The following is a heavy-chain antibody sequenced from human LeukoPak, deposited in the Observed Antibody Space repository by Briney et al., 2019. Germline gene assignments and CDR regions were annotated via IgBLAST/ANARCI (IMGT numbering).Heavy chain of an antibody. CDR2: ISGGGATS. V-gene: IGHV3-23*01. CDR3: AKDIVNSGPRGYFAH. CDR1: GFTFSSYA. D-gene: IGHD6-19*01. J-gene: IGHJ4*02. Sequence: GGSLRLSCAASGFTFSSYAMSWVRQAPGKGLEWVSGISGGGATSYYADSVKGRFTISRDRSMSTVYLQMDSLRAEDTAIYYCAKDIVNSGPRGYFAHWGQGTMVTVSS.